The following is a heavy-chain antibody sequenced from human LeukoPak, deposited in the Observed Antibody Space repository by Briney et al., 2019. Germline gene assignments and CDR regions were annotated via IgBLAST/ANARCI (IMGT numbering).Heavy chain of an antibody. V-gene: IGHV3-74*01. Sequence: GGSLRLSCAASGFTFISYSMHWVRQAPGKGLLWVSRIKSDGSSTNYADSVKGRFTISRDNAKNTLYLQMNSLRAEDTAVYYCARGNSYGLDVWGQGTTVTVSS. CDR3: ARGNSYGLDV. CDR1: GFTFISYS. CDR2: IKSDGSST. J-gene: IGHJ6*02.